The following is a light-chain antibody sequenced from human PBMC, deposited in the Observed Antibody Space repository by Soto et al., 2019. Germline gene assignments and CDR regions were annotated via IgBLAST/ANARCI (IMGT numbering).Light chain of an antibody. CDR1: QSVSSSY. J-gene: IGKJ1*01. CDR3: QQYGSSPTWT. Sequence: EIVLTQSPGTLSLSPGERATLSCRASQSVSSSYLAWYQQKPGQAPRLLIYGASSRATGIPDRFSGSGSGTDFTLTISGLEPEDFAVYYCQQYGSSPTWTFGQGTKVESK. V-gene: IGKV3-20*01. CDR2: GAS.